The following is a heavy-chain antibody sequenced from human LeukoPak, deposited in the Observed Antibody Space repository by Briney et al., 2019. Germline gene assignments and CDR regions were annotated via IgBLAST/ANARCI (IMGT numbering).Heavy chain of an antibody. Sequence: SETLSLTCAVYGGSFSGYYWSWIRQPPGKGLEWIGEINHSGSTNYNPSLKSRVTISVDTSKNQFSLKLSSVTAADTAVYYCARKGRYCSGGSCYHQYYNWFDPWGQGTLVTVSS. CDR2: INHSGST. CDR1: GGSFSGYY. D-gene: IGHD2-15*01. J-gene: IGHJ5*02. CDR3: ARKGRYCSGGSCYHQYYNWFDP. V-gene: IGHV4-34*01.